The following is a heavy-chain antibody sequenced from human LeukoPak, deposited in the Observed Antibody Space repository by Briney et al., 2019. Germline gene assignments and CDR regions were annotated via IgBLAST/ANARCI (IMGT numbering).Heavy chain of an antibody. V-gene: IGHV3-21*06. CDR3: AKEGLHWSRDF. CDR1: GFTFSPSG. Sequence: PGGSLRISCAASGFTFSPSGMTWVRQAPGKGLEWVSTIATGSSHIFYADSVKGRFTTSRDDAKNLLYLQLHSLRTEDTAIYYCAKEGLHWSRDFWGQGPWSPSPQ. CDR2: IATGSSHI. D-gene: IGHD2-8*02. J-gene: IGHJ4*02.